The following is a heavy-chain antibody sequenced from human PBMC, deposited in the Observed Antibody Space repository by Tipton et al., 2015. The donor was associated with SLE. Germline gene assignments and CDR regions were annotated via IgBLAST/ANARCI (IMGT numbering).Heavy chain of an antibody. CDR1: GGSISSHY. Sequence: TLSLTCTVSGGSISSHYWSWIRQPPGKGLEWIGYIYYSGSTNYNPSLKSRVTISVDTSKNQFSLKLSSVTAADTAVYYCARARGAYSSSWYWGPFDYWGQGTLVTVSS. V-gene: IGHV4-59*11. J-gene: IGHJ4*02. D-gene: IGHD6-13*01. CDR3: ARARGAYSSSWYWGPFDY. CDR2: IYYSGST.